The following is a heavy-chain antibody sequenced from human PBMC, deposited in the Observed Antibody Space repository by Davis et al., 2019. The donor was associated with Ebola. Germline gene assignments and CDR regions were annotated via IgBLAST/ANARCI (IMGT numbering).Heavy chain of an antibody. Sequence: GESLKISCAASGFTFSSYGMHWVRQAPGKGLEWVAFIRYDGSNKYYADSVKGRFTISRDNSKNTLYLQMNSLRAEDTAVYYCAREPVLLWFGELLPQYYFDYWGQGTLVTVSS. J-gene: IGHJ4*02. CDR2: IRYDGSNK. V-gene: IGHV3-30*02. D-gene: IGHD3-10*01. CDR3: AREPVLLWFGELLPQYYFDY. CDR1: GFTFSSYG.